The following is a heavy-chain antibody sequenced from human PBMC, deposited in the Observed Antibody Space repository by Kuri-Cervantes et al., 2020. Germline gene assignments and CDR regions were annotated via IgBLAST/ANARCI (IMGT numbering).Heavy chain of an antibody. CDR1: GFTFSDYY. CDR2: INHSGST. J-gene: IGHJ5*02. Sequence: ESLKISCAASGFTFSDYYWSWIRQPPGKGLEWIGEINHSGSTNYNPSLKSRVTISVDKSKNQFSLKLSSVTAADTAVYYCARARIPWFDPWGQGTLVTVSS. CDR3: ARARIPWFDP. D-gene: IGHD2-2*02. V-gene: IGHV4-34*01.